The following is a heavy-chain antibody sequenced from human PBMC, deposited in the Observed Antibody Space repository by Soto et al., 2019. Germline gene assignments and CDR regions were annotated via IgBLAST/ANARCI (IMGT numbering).Heavy chain of an antibody. CDR3: ARGRGEFDD. D-gene: IGHD2-21*01. CDR2: INHSGNT. J-gene: IGHJ5*02. CDR1: GASLSDNY. V-gene: IGHV4-34*01. Sequence: KTXETLSLTCAVDGASLSDNYCNWLRQPPGKGLEWIGEINHSGNTNYNPSLRSRVTISIDTSKNQLSLNLRSVSAADTAVYYCARGRGEFDDWGQGTPVTVSS.